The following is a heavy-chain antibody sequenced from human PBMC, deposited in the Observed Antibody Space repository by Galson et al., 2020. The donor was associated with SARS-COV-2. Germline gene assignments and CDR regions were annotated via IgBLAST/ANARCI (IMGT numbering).Heavy chain of an antibody. CDR3: ATGPPYCSGGSCYWFDR. Sequence: ASVKVSCKVSGYTLTELSMHWVRQAPGKGLEWMGGFDPEDGDTIYAQKFQGRVTMTEDTSTDTAYMELSSLRSEDTAVYYCATGPPYCSGGSCYWFDRWGQGTLVTVSS. V-gene: IGHV1-24*01. CDR2: FDPEDGDT. D-gene: IGHD2-15*01. J-gene: IGHJ5*02. CDR1: GYTLTELS.